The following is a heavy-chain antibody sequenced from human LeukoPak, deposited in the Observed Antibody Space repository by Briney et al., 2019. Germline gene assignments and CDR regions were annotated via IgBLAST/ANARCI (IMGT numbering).Heavy chain of an antibody. CDR2: IHPSDSYS. V-gene: IGHV5-10-1*01. D-gene: IGHD4-17*01. Sequence: GESLQISCQASGYRFTSYWISWVRPMPGKGLEWMGRIHPSDSYSNYSPSFQGHVTISVDKSISTAFLQWNSLKASDNAMYYCATGASKVTTDFANYWGQGTQVAVSS. J-gene: IGHJ4*02. CDR3: ATGASKVTTDFANY. CDR1: GYRFTSYW.